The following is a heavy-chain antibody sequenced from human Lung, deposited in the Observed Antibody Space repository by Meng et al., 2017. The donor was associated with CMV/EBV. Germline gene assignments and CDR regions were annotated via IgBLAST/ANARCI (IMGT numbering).Heavy chain of an antibody. CDR3: ARFDIDVEGYYGMDV. CDR1: GDCISTYY. CDR2: ISDSGST. D-gene: IGHD5-12*01. J-gene: IGHJ6*02. V-gene: IGHV4-59*01. Sequence: LXXTVSGDCISTYYWNWLRQSPGKGLEWIGYISDSGSTNYNPSLKSRVAFSLDTSKNQFSLKLSSVTAADTAVYYCARFDIDVEGYYGMDVWGQGTXVTVSS.